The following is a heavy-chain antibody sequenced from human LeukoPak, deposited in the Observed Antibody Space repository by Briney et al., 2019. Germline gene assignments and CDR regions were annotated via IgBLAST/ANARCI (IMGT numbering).Heavy chain of an antibody. Sequence: SETLSLTCTVSGGSISSGDYYWSWIRQPPGKGREWVGYIYYSGSTYYNPSLKSRVTISVDTSKNQFSLKLSSVTAANTAVYYCARASWFGESGEGYWGQGTLVTVSS. CDR2: IYYSGST. CDR3: ARASWFGESGEGY. D-gene: IGHD3-10*01. V-gene: IGHV4-30-4*01. J-gene: IGHJ4*02. CDR1: GGSISSGDYY.